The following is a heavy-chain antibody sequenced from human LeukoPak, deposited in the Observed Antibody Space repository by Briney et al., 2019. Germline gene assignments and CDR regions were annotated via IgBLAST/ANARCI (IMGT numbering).Heavy chain of an antibody. Sequence: SETLCLTCGVSGGSISNTNWWTWVRQPPGKGLEWIGKVNLQGSTNYNPSLKSRVAISVDKSENHISLKLTSVTAADTAVYYCAREGGPYRPLDYSGQGTLVTVAS. V-gene: IGHV4-4*02. CDR1: GGSISNTNW. CDR3: AREGGPYRPLDY. J-gene: IGHJ4*02. CDR2: VNLQGST.